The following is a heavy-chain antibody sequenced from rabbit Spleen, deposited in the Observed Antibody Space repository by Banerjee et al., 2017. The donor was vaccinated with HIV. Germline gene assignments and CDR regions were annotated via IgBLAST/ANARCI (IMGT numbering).Heavy chain of an antibody. D-gene: IGHD8-1*01. Sequence: QSLEESGGDLVKPGASLTLTCTASGFSFSTNDYMCWVRQAPGKGLEWISCIAGNSSGFTYSATWAKGQFTCSKTSSTTVTLQMTSLTVADTATYFCARDTGSSFSSYGMDLWGPGTLVTVS. V-gene: IGHV1S40*01. CDR3: ARDTGSSFSSYGMDL. CDR2: IAGNSSGFT. J-gene: IGHJ6*01. CDR1: GFSFSTNDY.